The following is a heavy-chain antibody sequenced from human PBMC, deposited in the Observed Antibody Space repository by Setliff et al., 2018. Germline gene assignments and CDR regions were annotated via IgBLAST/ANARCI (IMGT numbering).Heavy chain of an antibody. CDR3: ARDMYYFESASSHGQIY. J-gene: IGHJ4*02. Sequence: PGGSLRLSCAASGFGFGGHWMHWVRQSPGKGLEWVSYISTTGTTIYADSVKGRFTISRDNDKNLLYLQMDNLRAGDMAMYYCARDMYYFESASSHGQIYWGQGTLVTVSS. CDR2: ISTTGTTI. CDR1: GFGFGGHW. V-gene: IGHV3-48*01. D-gene: IGHD3-9*01.